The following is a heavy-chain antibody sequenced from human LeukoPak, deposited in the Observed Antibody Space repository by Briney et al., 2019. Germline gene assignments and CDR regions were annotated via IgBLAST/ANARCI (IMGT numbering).Heavy chain of an antibody. CDR3: ARDSQSRYYFDY. CDR2: IYSGGST. J-gene: IGHJ4*02. CDR1: GFTVSSNY. V-gene: IGHV3-66*01. Sequence: GGSLRLSCAASGFTVSSNYMSWVRQAPGKGLEWVSVIYSGGSTYYADSVKGRFTISRDNSKNTLYLQMNSLRAEDTAVYYCARDSQSRYYFDYWGQGTLVTVSS. D-gene: IGHD1-14*01.